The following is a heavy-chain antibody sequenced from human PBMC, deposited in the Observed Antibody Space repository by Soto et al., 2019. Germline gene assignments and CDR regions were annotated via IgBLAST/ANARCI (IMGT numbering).Heavy chain of an antibody. CDR1: GGSISDYQ. Sequence: QVQLQESGPGLVKPSETLSLTCSISGGSISDYQWNWIRQPPGKGLEWIGYIYYSGRTNYNPSLKSRLTISPDTSMRQCSLRLRSVTAADTAVYYCARMRGLGEISPYLDYWGQGALVTVSS. CDR3: ARMRGLGEISPYLDY. CDR2: IYYSGRT. V-gene: IGHV4-59*01. D-gene: IGHD3-16*01. J-gene: IGHJ4*02.